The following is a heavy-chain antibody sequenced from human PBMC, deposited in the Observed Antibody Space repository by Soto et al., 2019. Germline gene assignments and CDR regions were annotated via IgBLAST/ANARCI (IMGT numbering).Heavy chain of an antibody. CDR3: VTRAGILETMFDP. CDR2: IYYSGTT. D-gene: IGHD3-3*01. Sequence: PSETLSLTCTVSGDSISSGDYHWSWIRQPPGKGLEWIGYIYYSGTTYYNPSLKSRVTLSVDTSKNQFSLQLSSVTAADTAMYYCVTRAGILETMFDPCGQGTLVTVSS. CDR1: GDSISSGDYH. V-gene: IGHV4-30-4*01. J-gene: IGHJ5*02.